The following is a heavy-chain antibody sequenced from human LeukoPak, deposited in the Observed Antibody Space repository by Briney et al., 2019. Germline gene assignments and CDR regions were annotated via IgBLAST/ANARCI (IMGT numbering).Heavy chain of an antibody. CDR3: ALGIAAAGNDY. V-gene: IGHV1-2*02. CDR1: GYTFTGDY. Sequence: ASVNVSCKASGYTFTGDYIHWVRQAPGQGLGGMGWINPNSSGTNYSQKFQGRVTITRDTSISTAYLELSRLTSADTAVYYCALGIAAAGNDYWGQGTLVTVSS. D-gene: IGHD6-13*01. CDR2: INPNSSGT. J-gene: IGHJ4*02.